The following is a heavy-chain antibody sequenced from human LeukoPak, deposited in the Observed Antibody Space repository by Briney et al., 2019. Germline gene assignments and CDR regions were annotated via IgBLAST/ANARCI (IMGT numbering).Heavy chain of an antibody. D-gene: IGHD3-10*01. Sequence: SETLSLTCTVSGGSISSYCWSWIRQPPGKGLEWIGYIYYSGSTNYKPSLKSRVTISVDTSKNQFSLKLSSVTAADTAVYHCARGGYYGSGNDFRFDPWGQGTLVTVSS. CDR3: ARGGYYGSGNDFRFDP. V-gene: IGHV4-59*01. CDR2: IYYSGST. J-gene: IGHJ5*02. CDR1: GGSISSYC.